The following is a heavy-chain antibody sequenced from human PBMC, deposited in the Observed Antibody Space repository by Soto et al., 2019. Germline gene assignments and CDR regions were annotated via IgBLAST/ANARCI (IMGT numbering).Heavy chain of an antibody. V-gene: IGHV3-23*01. CDR2: ISGSGDST. D-gene: IGHD1-1*01. CDR3: AKRDNGNDLLILPVDY. Sequence: GGSLRLSCAASGFTFSNYGMSWVRQAPGKGPQWVSAISGSGDSTHYADTVKGRFTISRDNSSITLYLQMNSLKVDDMVVYYFAKRDNGNDLLILPVDYWGQGTLVNVSS. J-gene: IGHJ4*02. CDR1: GFTFSNYG.